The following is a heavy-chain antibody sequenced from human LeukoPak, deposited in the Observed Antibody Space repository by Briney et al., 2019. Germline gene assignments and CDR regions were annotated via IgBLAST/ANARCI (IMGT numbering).Heavy chain of an antibody. CDR3: ARPIRNRTNYYYYYGMVV. J-gene: IGHJ6*02. CDR2: INGSGGTT. V-gene: IGHV3-23*01. D-gene: IGHD1-14*01. Sequence: PGGTLRLSCAASGFTFSSYAMSWVRQAPGKGLEWVSAINGSGGTTYYADSVQGRFTICRDNAKITLYLQMNGLRAEGTAVYYCARPIRNRTNYYYYYGMVVWGQGTTVTVSS. CDR1: GFTFSSYA.